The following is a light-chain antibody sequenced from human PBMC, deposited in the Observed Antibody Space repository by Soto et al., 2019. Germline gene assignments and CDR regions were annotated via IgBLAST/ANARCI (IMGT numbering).Light chain of an antibody. J-gene: IGLJ7*01. CDR2: LESSGSY. CDR3: ETWDSNTWV. V-gene: IGLV4-60*02. Sequence: QLVLTQSSSASASLGSLVKLTCTLSSGHSSYIIAWHQQQPGKAPRYLMKLESSGSYDKESGVPDRFSGSSSGADRYLTISNLQFEDEADYYCETWDSNTWVFGGGTQLTVL. CDR1: SGHSSYI.